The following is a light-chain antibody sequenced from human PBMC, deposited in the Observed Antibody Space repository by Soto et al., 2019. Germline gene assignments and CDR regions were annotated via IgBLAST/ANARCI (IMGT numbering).Light chain of an antibody. J-gene: IGLJ1*01. CDR2: EVS. V-gene: IGLV2-14*01. CDR3: SSYPSSSTLYV. CDR1: SSDVGGYNY. Sequence: QSALTQPASVSGSPGQSITISCTGTSSDVGGYNYVSWYQQHPGKAPKLMIYEVSNRPSGVSNRFSGSKSGNTASLTISGLQAEDEADSYCSSYPSSSTLYVFGTGTKLTVL.